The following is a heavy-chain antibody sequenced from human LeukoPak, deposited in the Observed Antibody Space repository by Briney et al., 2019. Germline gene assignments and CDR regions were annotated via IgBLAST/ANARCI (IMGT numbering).Heavy chain of an antibody. V-gene: IGHV3-23*01. J-gene: IGHJ4*02. D-gene: IGHD1-20*01. CDR1: AFTFRSYA. CDR3: AKPKDNSLYCFDY. Sequence: PGGSLRLSCAASAFTFRSYAMSWVRQAGGRGLEWASAISGSGGSTYYADSVKGRFTISRDNSKNTLYLQMSSLRAEDTAVYYCAKPKDNSLYCFDYWGQGTLVTVSS. CDR2: ISGSGGST.